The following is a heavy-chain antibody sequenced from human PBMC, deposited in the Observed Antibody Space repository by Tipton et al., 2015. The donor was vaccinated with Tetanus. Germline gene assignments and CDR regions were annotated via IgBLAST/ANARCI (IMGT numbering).Heavy chain of an antibody. J-gene: IGHJ4*02. Sequence: QVQLVQSGGGVVQPGTSLRVSCVASGFTFSSYAIHWVRQAPGKGLEWVAAISYDGTKEYYADSVKGRFTVSRDNSKNTLYLQMNSLRAEDTAVYYCAKWELLVRCFDYWGQGTLVTVSS. CDR2: ISYDGTKE. CDR3: AKWELLVRCFDY. CDR1: GFTFSSYA. D-gene: IGHD1-26*01. V-gene: IGHV3-30-3*02.